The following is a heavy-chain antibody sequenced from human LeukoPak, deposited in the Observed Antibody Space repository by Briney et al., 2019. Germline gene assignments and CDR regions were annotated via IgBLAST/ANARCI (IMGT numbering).Heavy chain of an antibody. CDR2: INHSGST. CDR3: ARRVSDSGGYYYFDY. J-gene: IGHJ4*02. V-gene: IGHV4-34*01. CDR1: GGSFSGYY. D-gene: IGHD3-22*01. Sequence: SETLSLTCAVYGGSFSGYYWSWIRQPPGKGLEWIGEINHSGSTNYNPSLKSRVTISVDTSKNQFSLELTSVTAADTAVYYCARRVSDSGGYYYFDYWGQGTLVTVSS.